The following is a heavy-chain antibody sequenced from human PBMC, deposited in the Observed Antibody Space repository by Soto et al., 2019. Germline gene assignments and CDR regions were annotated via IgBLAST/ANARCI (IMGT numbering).Heavy chain of an antibody. Sequence: GESLKISCKASGYSFVNHWIAWVRQMPGEGLEWMGIINPADSDIRYSPSFQGQVTVSVDKSINTAYLQWSSLKASDTATYYCTRPQSSGWYDSWGQGTLVPVSS. D-gene: IGHD6-19*01. CDR3: TRPQSSGWYDS. V-gene: IGHV5-51*01. CDR1: GYSFVNHW. J-gene: IGHJ5*01. CDR2: INPADSDI.